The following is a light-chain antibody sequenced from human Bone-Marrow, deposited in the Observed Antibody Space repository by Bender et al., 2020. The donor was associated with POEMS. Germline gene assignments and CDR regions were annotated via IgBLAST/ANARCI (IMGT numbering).Light chain of an antibody. J-gene: IGLJ3*02. CDR3: ASFTSSYTWV. V-gene: IGLV2-11*01. Sequence: QSALTQPRSVSGSPGQSVTISCTGTSSDVGRYKYVSWYQQRPGNAPRLILYDVNKRPSGVPDRFSGSKSGSTASLTISGLQAEDEADYYCASFTSSYTWVFGGGTKLTVL. CDR1: SSDVGRYKY. CDR2: DVN.